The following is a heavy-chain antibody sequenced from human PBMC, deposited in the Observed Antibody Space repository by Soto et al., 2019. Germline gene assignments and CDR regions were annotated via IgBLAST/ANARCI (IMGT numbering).Heavy chain of an antibody. D-gene: IGHD6-13*01. V-gene: IGHV1-18*01. CDR3: ARLIAAAGTVYYYYGMDV. CDR1: GFTSNSYC. CDR2: ISAYNGNT. Sequence: APDKVSCKDPGFTSNSYCIWWVRHSPGQGFEWMGWISAYNGNTNYAQKFQGRVTMTRDTSISTAYMELSRLRSDDTAVDYCARLIAAAGTVYYYYGMDVWGQGTTVTVS. J-gene: IGHJ6*02.